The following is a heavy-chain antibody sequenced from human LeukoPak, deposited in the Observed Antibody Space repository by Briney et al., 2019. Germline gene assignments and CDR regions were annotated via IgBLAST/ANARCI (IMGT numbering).Heavy chain of an antibody. V-gene: IGHV3-9*01. CDR2: ISWNGNNI. J-gene: IGHJ2*01. CDR3: AKEMEGYGDYYFDL. D-gene: IGHD4-17*01. Sequence: GGSLRLSCAASGFTFDDYAMHWVRQAPGKGLEWVSGISWNGNNIDYADSVKGRFTISRDNAKNSPYLQMNSLRTEDTALYYCAKEMEGYGDYYFDLWGRGTLVTVSS. CDR1: GFTFDDYA.